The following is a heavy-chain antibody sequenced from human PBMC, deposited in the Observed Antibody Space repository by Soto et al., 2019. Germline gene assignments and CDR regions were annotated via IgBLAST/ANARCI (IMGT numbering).Heavy chain of an antibody. J-gene: IGHJ4*02. V-gene: IGHV5-51*01. CDR2: INGGDSAT. Sequence: GESLKLSCKGSGYSFSNYWIAWVRQMPGKGLEWMGIINGGDSATRYSPSFQGQVTVSADKSIGTAYLQWNSLKASDTAIYYCARPDRNGGYEYWGQGTPVTVSS. CDR1: GYSFSNYW. D-gene: IGHD2-15*01. CDR3: ARPDRNGGYEY.